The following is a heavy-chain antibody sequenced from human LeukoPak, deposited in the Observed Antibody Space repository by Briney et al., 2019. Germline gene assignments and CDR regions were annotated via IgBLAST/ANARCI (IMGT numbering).Heavy chain of an antibody. V-gene: IGHV3-33*01. CDR2: IWYDGSNK. J-gene: IGHJ4*02. D-gene: IGHD3-10*01. CDR1: GFTFSSYG. CDR3: ASSYGSGFDGF. Sequence: PGGSLRLSCAASGFTFSSYGMHRVRQAPGKGLEWVAVIWYDGSNKYYADSVKGRFTISRDNSKNTLYLQMNSLRAEDTAVYYCASSYGSGFDGFWGQGTLVTVSS.